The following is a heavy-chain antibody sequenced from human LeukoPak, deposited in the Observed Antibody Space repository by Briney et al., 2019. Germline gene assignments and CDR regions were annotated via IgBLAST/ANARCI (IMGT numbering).Heavy chain of an antibody. Sequence: SETLSLTCAVSGGSISSYYWSWIRQPQGKGLEWIGFFYYSGSTNYNPSLKSRVTISVDTSKNHFSLKLSSVTAADTAVYYCARGPGGYSYGYYFDYWGQGTLVTVSS. D-gene: IGHD5-18*01. CDR1: GGSISSYY. CDR3: ARGPGGYSYGYYFDY. CDR2: FYYSGST. V-gene: IGHV4-59*01. J-gene: IGHJ4*02.